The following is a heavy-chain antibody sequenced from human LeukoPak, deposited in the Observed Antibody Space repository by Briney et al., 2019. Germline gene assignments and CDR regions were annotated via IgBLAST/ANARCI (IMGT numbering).Heavy chain of an antibody. V-gene: IGHV3-21*01. J-gene: IGHJ4*02. Sequence: GGSLRLSCAASGFTFSSYSMTWVRQAPGKGLEWVSSISSSTNYIYYADSVKGRFTISRDNAKNSLYLQMNSLRVEDTAVYYCARGRPDYYDTSGYVNYWGQGTLVTVSS. CDR3: ARGRPDYYDTSGYVNY. D-gene: IGHD3-22*01. CDR1: GFTFSSYS. CDR2: ISSSTNYI.